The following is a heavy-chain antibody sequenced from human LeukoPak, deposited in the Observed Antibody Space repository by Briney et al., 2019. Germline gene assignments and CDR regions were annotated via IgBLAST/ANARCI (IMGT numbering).Heavy chain of an antibody. J-gene: IGHJ6*02. CDR2: INPNSGGT. CDR1: GYTFTGYY. D-gene: IGHD6-13*01. CDR3: ARDHLAAAGTGYYGMDV. Sequence: ASVKVSCKASGYTFTGYYMHWVRQAPGQGLEWMGWINPNSGGTNYAQKFQGWVTMTRDTSISTAYMELSRLRSDDTAVYYCARDHLAAAGTGYYGMDVWGQGTTVTVSS. V-gene: IGHV1-2*04.